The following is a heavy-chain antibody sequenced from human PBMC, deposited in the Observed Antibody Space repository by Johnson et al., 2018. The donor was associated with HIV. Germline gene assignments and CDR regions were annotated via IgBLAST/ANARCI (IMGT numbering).Heavy chain of an antibody. Sequence: QMQLVESGGGLIQPGGSLRLSCAASGFTISSNYMSWVRQAPDKGLEWVAVISSDGSNNYYADSVKGRFTISRDNSKNTLYLQMNSLRDEDTAVYYCARGGGCGGDCYSGYDAFDIWGQGTMVTV. CDR2: ISSDGSNN. J-gene: IGHJ3*02. V-gene: IGHV3-30*03. CDR1: GFTISSNY. CDR3: ARGGGCGGDCYSGYDAFDI. D-gene: IGHD2-21*01.